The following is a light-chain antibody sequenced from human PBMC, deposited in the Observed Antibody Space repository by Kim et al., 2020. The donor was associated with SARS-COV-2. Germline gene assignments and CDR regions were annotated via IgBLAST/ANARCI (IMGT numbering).Light chain of an antibody. Sequence: EIVLTQSPATLSLSPGERATLSCRASQSVSSSLAWYQLKPGQAPRLLIYDASSRATGVPARFSGSGSGTDFTLTISSLEPEDFAVYYCQQHHYLITFGQGTRLEIK. V-gene: IGKV3-11*01. CDR3: QQHHYLIT. CDR2: DAS. J-gene: IGKJ5*01. CDR1: QSVSSS.